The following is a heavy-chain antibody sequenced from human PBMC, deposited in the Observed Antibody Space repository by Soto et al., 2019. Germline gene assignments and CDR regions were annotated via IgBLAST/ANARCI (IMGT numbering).Heavy chain of an antibody. CDR1: GFTVHTNY. J-gene: IGHJ3*01. D-gene: IGHD5-18*01. CDR3: TRALDTTEVRIAFDL. CDR2: IYSGDYI. Sequence: GGSLRLSCAASGFTVHTNYMSWVRQAPGKGLEWVSIIYSGDYIYNADSVKDRFTISRDNSKNTLYLQMNSLRAEDTAMYYCTRALDTTEVRIAFDLWGQGTMVTVSS. V-gene: IGHV3-66*01.